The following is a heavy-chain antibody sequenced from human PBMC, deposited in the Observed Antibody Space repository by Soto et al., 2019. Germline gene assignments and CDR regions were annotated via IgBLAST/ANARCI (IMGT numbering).Heavy chain of an antibody. CDR2: IYDNGTT. D-gene: IGHD3-10*01. CDR3: VRPLPSGRNYGLDV. V-gene: IGHV3-53*01. Sequence: GSLRLSCAASGLTVSNAYMAWVRQAPGMGLEWVSVIYDNGTTYYADSVKGRFTISRDTSTNTLSLQMDSLRAEDTAVYYCVRPLPSGRNYGLDVWGQGTTVTVSS. CDR1: GLTVSNAY. J-gene: IGHJ6*02.